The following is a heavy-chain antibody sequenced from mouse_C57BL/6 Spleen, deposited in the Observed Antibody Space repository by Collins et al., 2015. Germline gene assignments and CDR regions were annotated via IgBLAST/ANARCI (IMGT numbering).Heavy chain of an antibody. D-gene: IGHD1-1*01. CDR2: INSGSSTI. J-gene: IGHJ2*01. V-gene: IGHV5-17*01. CDR1: GFTFSGYG. CDR3: TRGLYGAFDY. Sequence: EVQLVEVWGRLSEAWRSLKLSCAASGFTFSGYGMHWVRQAPEKGLEWVAYINSGSSTIYYADTMKGRFTISRDNAKNTLFLQMTSLRSEDTAMYFCTRGLYGAFDYWGQGTTLTVSS.